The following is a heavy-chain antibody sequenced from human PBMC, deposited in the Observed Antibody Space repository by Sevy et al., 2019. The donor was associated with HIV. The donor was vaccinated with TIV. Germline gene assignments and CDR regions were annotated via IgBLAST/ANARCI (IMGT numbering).Heavy chain of an antibody. Sequence: GGSQRLSCAASGFTFSDYYMSWIRQAPGKGLEWVSYISSSGSTIYYADSVKGRFTISRDNAKNTLYLQMNSLRAEDTAVYYCASHYDFWSGNSEAFDIWGQGTMVTVSS. CDR1: GFTFSDYY. CDR3: ASHYDFWSGNSEAFDI. V-gene: IGHV3-11*01. J-gene: IGHJ3*02. CDR2: ISSSGSTI. D-gene: IGHD3-3*01.